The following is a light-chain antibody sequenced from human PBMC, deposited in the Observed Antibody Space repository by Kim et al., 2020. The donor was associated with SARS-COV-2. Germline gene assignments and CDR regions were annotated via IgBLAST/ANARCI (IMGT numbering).Light chain of an antibody. CDR2: GKN. V-gene: IGLV3-19*01. Sequence: VALGKKVRITCQGDSLRSYYATWYQQKPGQAPILVIYGKNNRPSGIPDRFSGSSSGKTASLTITGTQAGDEADYYCNSRDSNDNVVFGGGTQLTVL. J-gene: IGLJ2*01. CDR3: NSRDSNDNVV. CDR1: SLRSYY.